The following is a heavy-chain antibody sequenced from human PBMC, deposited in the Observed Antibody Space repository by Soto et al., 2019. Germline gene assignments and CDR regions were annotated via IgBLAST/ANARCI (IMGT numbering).Heavy chain of an antibody. CDR3: ARRENYRDTSGYYGFFDY. D-gene: IGHD3-22*01. CDR1: GGSISSGSYY. J-gene: IGHJ4*02. Sequence: QVQLQEPGPGLVKPSQTLSLTCIVSGGSISSGSYYWSWIRQHPGKALEWIGYISYSGSTYYNPSLWSRATISGDTSQNQFSLKLNSVTVADTAVYYCARRENYRDTSGYYGFFDYWGQGTLVTVSS. CDR2: ISYSGST. V-gene: IGHV4-31*03.